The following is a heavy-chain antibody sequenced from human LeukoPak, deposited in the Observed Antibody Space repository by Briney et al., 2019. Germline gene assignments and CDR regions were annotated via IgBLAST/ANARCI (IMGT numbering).Heavy chain of an antibody. J-gene: IGHJ6*03. D-gene: IGHD3-10*01. CDR3: AKDYGYYYYMDV. CDR1: GFTFSSYW. V-gene: IGHV3-74*01. Sequence: GGSLRLSCAASGFTFSSYWMHWVRQAPGKGLVWVSRINTDGSSTSYADSVKGRFTISRDNSKNTLYLQMNSLRAEDTAVYYCAKDYGYYYYMDVWGKGTTVTVSS. CDR2: INTDGSST.